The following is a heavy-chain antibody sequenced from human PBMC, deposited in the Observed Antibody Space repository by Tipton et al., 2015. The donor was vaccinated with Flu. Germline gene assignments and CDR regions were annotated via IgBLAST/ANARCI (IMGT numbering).Heavy chain of an antibody. D-gene: IGHD2-2*02. V-gene: IGHV5-51*01. Sequence: QLVQSGAEVKKPGESLKISCKGSGYSFTSYWIGWVRQMPGKGLEWMGIIYPGDSDTRYSPSFQGQVTISADKSISTAYLQWSSLKASDTAMYYCATSLQGKVVPAAIRNYYYYYGMDVWGQGTTVTVSS. CDR1: GYSFTSYW. CDR3: ATSLQGKVVPAAIRNYYYYYGMDV. CDR2: IYPGDSDT. J-gene: IGHJ6*02.